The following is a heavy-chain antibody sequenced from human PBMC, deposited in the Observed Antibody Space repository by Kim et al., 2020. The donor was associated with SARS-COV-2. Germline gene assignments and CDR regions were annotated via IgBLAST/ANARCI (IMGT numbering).Heavy chain of an antibody. CDR1: GFTFSSYA. V-gene: IGHV3-30-3*01. J-gene: IGHJ5*02. D-gene: IGHD3-16*02. Sequence: GGSLRLSCAASGFTFSSYAMHWVRQAPGKGLEWVAVISYDGSNKYYADSVKGRFTISRDNSKNTLYLQMNSLRAEDTAVYYCARDEGLHLGELSPPGPSWGQGTLVTVSS. CDR3: ARDEGLHLGELSPPGPS. CDR2: ISYDGSNK.